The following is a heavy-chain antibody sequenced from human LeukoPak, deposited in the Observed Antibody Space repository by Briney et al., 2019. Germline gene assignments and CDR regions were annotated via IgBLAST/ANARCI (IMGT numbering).Heavy chain of an antibody. D-gene: IGHD6-6*01. V-gene: IGHV6-1*01. J-gene: IGHJ4*02. Sequence: SQTLSLTCVISGDSVSSNSAAWNWIRQSPSRGLEWLGRTYYRSKWYNDYAISVKSRITVNPDTSKNQFSLQLNSVTPEDTAVYYCARDDQVVAGFDYWGQGTPVTVSS. CDR2: TYYRSKWYN. CDR1: GDSVSSNSAA. CDR3: ARDDQVVAGFDY.